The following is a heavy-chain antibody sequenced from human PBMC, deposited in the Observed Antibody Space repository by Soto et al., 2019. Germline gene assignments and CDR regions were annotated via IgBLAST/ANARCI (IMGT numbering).Heavy chain of an antibody. J-gene: IGHJ5*02. CDR2: IYYSGST. CDR3: ASAPRIKIAAAGTGWFDP. V-gene: IGHV4-39*01. D-gene: IGHD6-13*01. Sequence: PSETLSLTCTVSGGSISSSIYYWGWIRQPPGKGLEWIGSIYYSGSTYYKPSLKSRVTISVDTSKNQFSLKLSSVTAADTAVYYCASAPRIKIAAAGTGWFDPWGQGTLVTVSS. CDR1: GGSISSSIYY.